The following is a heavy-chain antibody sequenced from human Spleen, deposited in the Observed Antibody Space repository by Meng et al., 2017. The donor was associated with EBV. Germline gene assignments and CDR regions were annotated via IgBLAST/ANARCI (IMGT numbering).Heavy chain of an antibody. CDR3: TRGTWGNWFDL. CDR1: GYSFTTYY. CDR2: MNPSDGSS. V-gene: IGHV1-46*01. Sequence: QLLRVQSWAVVKKPGASVKITCKASGYSFTTYYMHWVRQAPGQGLGWMGLMNPSDGSSSYAERFRGRVTMTRDTSTRTVYMELASLKSDDTAVYFCTRGTWGNWFDLWGQGTLVTVSS. D-gene: IGHD1-7*01. J-gene: IGHJ5*01.